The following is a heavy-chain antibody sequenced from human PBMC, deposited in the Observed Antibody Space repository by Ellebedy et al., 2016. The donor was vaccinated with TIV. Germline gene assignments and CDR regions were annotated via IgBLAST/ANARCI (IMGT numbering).Heavy chain of an antibody. CDR1: GYTFTGYY. D-gene: IGHD3-10*01. Sequence: ASVKVSXXASGYTFTGYYMHWVRQAPGQGLEWMGWINPNSGGTNYAQKFQGRVTMTRDTSISTAYMELSRLRSDDTAVYYCARGLPSMVRGVIPSYNWFDPWGQGTLVTVSS. CDR2: INPNSGGT. J-gene: IGHJ5*02. V-gene: IGHV1-2*02. CDR3: ARGLPSMVRGVIPSYNWFDP.